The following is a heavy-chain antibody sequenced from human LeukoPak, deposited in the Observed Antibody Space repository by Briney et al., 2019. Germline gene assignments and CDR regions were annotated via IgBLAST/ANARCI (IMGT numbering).Heavy chain of an antibody. CDR2: IYYGGRI. CDR3: SRVDYYDTSGYVYFDL. CDR1: GGSISSYL. D-gene: IGHD3-22*01. Sequence: SETLSLTCTVSGGSISSYLWSWVRQPPGKGLEWVGYIYYGGRINYNPSLKSRVTISVDTPKNQFSLKLTSVTAADTAVYYCSRVDYYDTSGYVYFDLWGRGTLVTVSS. V-gene: IGHV4-59*01. J-gene: IGHJ2*01.